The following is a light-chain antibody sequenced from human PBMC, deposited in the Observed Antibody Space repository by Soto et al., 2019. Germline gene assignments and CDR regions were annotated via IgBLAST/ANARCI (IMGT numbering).Light chain of an antibody. CDR3: QQFNTYPIT. CDR2: AGS. CDR1: QALSNY. J-gene: IGKJ5*01. V-gene: IGKV1-9*01. Sequence: DIQLAQSPSVLSSSVGDTVTIACRASQALSNYLAWYQQKKGKAPDLLIYAGSTLQSGVPSRFSGSGSGTDFTLTIGSLQPEDFATYYCQQFNTYPITFGQGTRLEI.